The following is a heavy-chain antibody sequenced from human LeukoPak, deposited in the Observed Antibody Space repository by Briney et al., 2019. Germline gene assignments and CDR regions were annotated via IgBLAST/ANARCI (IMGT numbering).Heavy chain of an antibody. CDR3: ATGLAPSTRIY. D-gene: IGHD2-2*01. Sequence: PSETLSLTCTVSGGSISSYYWSWIRQPPGKGLEWIGYNYYSGSTNYNPSLKSRVTISVDTSKNQFSLKLSSVTAEDTAVYYCATGLAPSTRIYWGQGTLVTVSS. CDR1: GGSISSYY. J-gene: IGHJ4*02. CDR2: NYYSGST. V-gene: IGHV4-59*01.